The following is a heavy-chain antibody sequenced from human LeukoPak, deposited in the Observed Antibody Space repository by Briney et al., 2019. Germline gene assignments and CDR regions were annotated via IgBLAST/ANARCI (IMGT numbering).Heavy chain of an antibody. CDR2: ISSSSSYI. CDR3: ARDGPPYCSGGSCYSDFGI. D-gene: IGHD2-15*01. V-gene: IGHV3-21*01. J-gene: IGHJ3*02. Sequence: PGGSLRLSCAASGFTFSSYSMNWVRQAPGKGLEWVSSISSSSSYIYYADSVKGRFTTSRDNAKNSLYLQMNSLRAEDTAVYYCARDGPPYCSGGSCYSDFGIWGQGTMVTVSS. CDR1: GFTFSSYS.